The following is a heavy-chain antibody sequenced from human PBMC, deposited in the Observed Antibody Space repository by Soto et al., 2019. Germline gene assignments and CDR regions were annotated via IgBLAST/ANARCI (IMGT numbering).Heavy chain of an antibody. Sequence: ASVKVSCKASGYTFTSYNMHWVRQAPGQGLEWMGIINPSGGRATYTQKFQDRVTMTRDTSTNTVYMEVSSLRSGDTAVYYCARGFTTFAYPNCWGQGTLVTVSS. J-gene: IGHJ4*02. CDR2: INPSGGRA. CDR3: ARGFTTFAYPNC. CDR1: GYTFTSYN. V-gene: IGHV1-46*03. D-gene: IGHD2-2*02.